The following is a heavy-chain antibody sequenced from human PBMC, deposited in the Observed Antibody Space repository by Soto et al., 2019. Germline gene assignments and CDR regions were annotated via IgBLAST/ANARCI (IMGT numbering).Heavy chain of an antibody. J-gene: IGHJ4*02. CDR2: ISVGVGQT. V-gene: IGHV3-23*01. Sequence: GGSLRLSCAASGFTFSNYAMSWVRQAPGKGPEWVSAISVGVGQTYYLESVKGRFTISRDNSKNTVSLLLNSLRADDTAVYYCAKEGSPPFFQHWGQGTLVTVSS. CDR3: AKEGSPPFFQH. D-gene: IGHD3-10*01. CDR1: GFTFSNYA.